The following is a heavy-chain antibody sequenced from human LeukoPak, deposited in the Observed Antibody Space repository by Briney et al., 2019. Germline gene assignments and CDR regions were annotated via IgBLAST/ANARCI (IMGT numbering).Heavy chain of an antibody. CDR2: IRSKANSYAT. V-gene: IGHV3-73*01. J-gene: IGHJ5*02. Sequence: GGSLRLPCAASGFTFSGSAMHWVRQASGKGLEWVGRIRSKANSYATAYAASVKGRFTISRDDSKNTAYLQMNSLRAEDTAVYYCARDRAAGTGWFDPWGQGTLVTVSS. CDR1: GFTFSGSA. CDR3: ARDRAAGTGWFDP. D-gene: IGHD6-13*01.